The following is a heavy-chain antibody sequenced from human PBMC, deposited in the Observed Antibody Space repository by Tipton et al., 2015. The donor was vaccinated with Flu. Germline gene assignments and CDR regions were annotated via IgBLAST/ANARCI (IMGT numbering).Heavy chain of an antibody. CDR2: IFHSGGA. Sequence: TLSLTCTVSGGSIRSSTYYWAWIRQPPGKGLEYIGNIFHSGGAYYNPSLKSRITISVDTSKNQFSLNLNSLTAADTAVYYCARCSWFWYFDLWGRGTQVTVSS. J-gene: IGHJ2*01. CDR3: ARCSWFWYFDL. D-gene: IGHD2-15*01. CDR1: GGSIRSSTYY. V-gene: IGHV4-39*07.